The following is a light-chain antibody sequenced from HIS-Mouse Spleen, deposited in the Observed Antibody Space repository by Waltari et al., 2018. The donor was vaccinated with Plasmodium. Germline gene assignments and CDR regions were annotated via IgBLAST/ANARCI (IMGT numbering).Light chain of an antibody. CDR1: QSVSSY. Sequence: EIVLTQYPATLSLSPGESAPLSCRASQSVSSYLAWYQQKPGQAPRLLIYDASNRATGIPARFSGSGSGTDFTLTISSLEPEDFAVYYCQQRSNWPRVLTFGGGTKVEIK. V-gene: IGKV3-11*01. J-gene: IGKJ4*01. CDR2: DAS. CDR3: QQRSNWPRVLT.